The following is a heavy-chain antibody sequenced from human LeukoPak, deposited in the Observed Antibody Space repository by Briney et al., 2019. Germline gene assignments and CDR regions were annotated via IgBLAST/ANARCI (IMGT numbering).Heavy chain of an antibody. CDR2: IEKNAGGA. V-gene: IGHV3-23*01. J-gene: IGHJ4*02. CDR3: AKQEGALIENWCFDH. Sequence: GGSLRLSCAASGFTFSDFAMSWVRLAPGKGLEWVSSIEKNAGGAYYADSVKGRFTVSRDNSKNTLYLQTSSLRVEDTALYYCAKQEGALIENWCFDHWGLGTLVTVSS. D-gene: IGHD1-26*01. CDR1: GFTFSDFA.